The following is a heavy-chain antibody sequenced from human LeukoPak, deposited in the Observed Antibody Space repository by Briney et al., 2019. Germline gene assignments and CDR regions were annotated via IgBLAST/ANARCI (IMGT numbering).Heavy chain of an antibody. D-gene: IGHD3-3*01. CDR1: GGTFSSYA. V-gene: IGHV1-18*01. J-gene: IGHJ5*02. CDR2: ISAYNGNT. CDR3: AREGGAYYDFWSGYYSSWFDP. Sequence: ASVKVSCKASGGTFSSYAISWVRQAPGQGLEWMGWISAYNGNTNYAQKLQGRVTMTTDTSTSTAYMELRSLRSDDTAVYYCAREGGAYYDFWSGYYSSWFDPWGQGTLVTVSS.